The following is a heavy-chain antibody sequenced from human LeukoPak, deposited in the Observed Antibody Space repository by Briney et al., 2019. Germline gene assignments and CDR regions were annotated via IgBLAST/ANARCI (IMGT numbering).Heavy chain of an antibody. CDR1: GFTFDDYA. Sequence: GGSLRLSCAASGFTFDDYAMNWVRQAPGKGLEWVSGINGKGDSAGYAVSVKGRFTISRDNAKNSLHLQMNSLRAEDTALYYCARVGVGATFDFWGQGTLVTVS. CDR3: ARVGVGATFDF. V-gene: IGHV3-20*04. D-gene: IGHD1-26*01. CDR2: INGKGDSA. J-gene: IGHJ4*02.